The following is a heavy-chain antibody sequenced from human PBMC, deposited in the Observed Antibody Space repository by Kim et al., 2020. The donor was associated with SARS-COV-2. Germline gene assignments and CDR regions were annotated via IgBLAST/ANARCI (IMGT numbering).Heavy chain of an antibody. D-gene: IGHD3-10*01. Sequence: SETLSLTCAVYGVSFNDYYWSWIRQPPGKGLEWIGEINHSGSTNYNPSLKSRVIISVDTSKNQFSLKLSSVTAADTAVYYCAGGQDVDSGRYGGMDVWGQGTMVTVSS. J-gene: IGHJ6*02. V-gene: IGHV4-34*01. CDR2: INHSGST. CDR1: GVSFNDYY. CDR3: AGGQDVDSGRYGGMDV.